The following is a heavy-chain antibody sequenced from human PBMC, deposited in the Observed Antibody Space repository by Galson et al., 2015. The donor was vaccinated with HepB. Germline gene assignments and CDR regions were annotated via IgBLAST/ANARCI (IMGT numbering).Heavy chain of an antibody. J-gene: IGHJ4*02. CDR1: GFTFSNAW. V-gene: IGHV3-15*01. CDR2: IKSKTDGGTT. D-gene: IGHD3-22*01. Sequence: SLRLSCAASGFTFSNAWMSWVRQAPGKGLEWVGRIKSKTDGGTTDYAAPVKGRFTISRDDSKNTLYLQMNSLKTEDTAVYYCTTYDSSGYYYLVENYWGQGTLVTVSS. CDR3: TTYDSSGYYYLVENY.